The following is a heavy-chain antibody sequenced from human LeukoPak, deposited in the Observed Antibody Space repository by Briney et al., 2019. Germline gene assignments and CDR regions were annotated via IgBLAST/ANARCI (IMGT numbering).Heavy chain of an antibody. V-gene: IGHV4-34*01. Sequence: PSETLSLTCAVYGGSFSGYYWSWIRQPPGKGLEWIGEINHSGSTNYNPSLKSRVTISVDTSKNQFSLKLSSVTAADTAVYYCAGGGYLYYYYYMDVWGKGTTVTVSS. CDR3: AGGGYLYYYYYMDV. CDR2: INHSGST. CDR1: GGSFSGYY. J-gene: IGHJ6*03. D-gene: IGHD6-13*01.